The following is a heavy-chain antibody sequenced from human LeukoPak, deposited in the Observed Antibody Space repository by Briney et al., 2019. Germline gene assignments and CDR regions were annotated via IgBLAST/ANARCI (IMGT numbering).Heavy chain of an antibody. J-gene: IGHJ4*02. CDR1: GGSISSSNW. Sequence: SETLSLTCAVSGGSISSSNWWSWVRQPPGKGLEWIGEFYHSGSTNYNPSLKSRVTISVDKSKNQFSLKLASVTAADTAVYYCSRESGPFSPFGYWGQGTLVTVTS. CDR2: FYHSGST. CDR3: SRESGPFSPFGY. D-gene: IGHD1-26*01. V-gene: IGHV4-4*02.